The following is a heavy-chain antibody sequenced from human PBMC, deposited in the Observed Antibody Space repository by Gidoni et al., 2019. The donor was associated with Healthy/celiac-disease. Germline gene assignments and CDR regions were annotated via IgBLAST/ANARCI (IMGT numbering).Heavy chain of an antibody. CDR1: GFTFSSYA. D-gene: IGHD3-9*01. V-gene: IGHV3-64*01. J-gene: IGHJ4*02. Sequence: EVQLVESGGGLVQPGGSLRLSCAASGFTFSSYAMHWVRQAPGKGLEYVSAISSNGGSTYYANSVKGRFTISRDNSKNTLYLQMGSLRAEDMAVYYCARGSTEIFDWLLSYFDYWGQGTLVTVSS. CDR3: ARGSTEIFDWLLSYFDY. CDR2: ISSNGGST.